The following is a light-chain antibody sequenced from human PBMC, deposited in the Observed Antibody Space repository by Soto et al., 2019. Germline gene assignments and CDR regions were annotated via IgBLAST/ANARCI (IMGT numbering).Light chain of an antibody. Sequence: QSVLTQPPSVSAAPGQKVTISCSGSSSNIGNNYVSWYQHLPGTVPKLLIYDNYIRPLGIPDRFSGSKSGTSATLDITGLQTGDEADYYCGTWDSSLTAVVFCGGTKLTVL. CDR2: DNY. J-gene: IGLJ2*01. CDR3: GTWDSSLTAVV. CDR1: SSNIGNNY. V-gene: IGLV1-51*01.